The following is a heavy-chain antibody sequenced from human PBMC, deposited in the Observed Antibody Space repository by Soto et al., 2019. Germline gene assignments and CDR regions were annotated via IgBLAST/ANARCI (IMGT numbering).Heavy chain of an antibody. CDR3: ARDWDPSRYYYGMDV. D-gene: IGHD1-26*01. J-gene: IGHJ6*02. Sequence: QVQLQESGPGLVKPSETLSLTCTVSGGSISSYYWSWIRQPPGKGLEWIGYIYYSGSTNYNPSLQSRVTLSVDPSKNQFSLKLSSVTAADTAVHYCARDWDPSRYYYGMDVWGQGTPVTVSS. CDR2: IYYSGST. V-gene: IGHV4-59*01. CDR1: GGSISSYY.